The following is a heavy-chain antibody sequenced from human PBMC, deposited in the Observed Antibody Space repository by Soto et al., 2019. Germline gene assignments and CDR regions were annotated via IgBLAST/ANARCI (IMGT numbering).Heavy chain of an antibody. CDR3: ARPAYSQLPAAFDI. J-gene: IGHJ3*02. CDR1: GFTFSSYS. V-gene: IGHV3-21*01. CDR2: ISSSSSYI. Sequence: EVQLLESGGGLVKPGGSLRLSCAASGFTFSSYSMNWVRQAPGKGLEWVSSISSSSSYIYYADSVKGRFTISRDNAKNSLYLQMKSLRAEDTAVYYCARPAYSQLPAAFDIWGQGTMVTVSS. D-gene: IGHD1-26*01.